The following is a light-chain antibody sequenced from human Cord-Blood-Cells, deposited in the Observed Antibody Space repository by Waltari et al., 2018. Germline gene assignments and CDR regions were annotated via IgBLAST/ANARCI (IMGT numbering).Light chain of an antibody. CDR3: QQYNNWPIT. Sequence: EIVLTQSPATLSLSPGERATLSCRASQSVSSYLAWYQQKPGQAPMLLIYAASNRATGTPATFSGSGSGTDFTLTISSLEPEDFAVYYCQQYNNWPITFGQGTRLEIK. J-gene: IGKJ5*01. CDR1: QSVSSY. V-gene: IGKV3-11*01. CDR2: AAS.